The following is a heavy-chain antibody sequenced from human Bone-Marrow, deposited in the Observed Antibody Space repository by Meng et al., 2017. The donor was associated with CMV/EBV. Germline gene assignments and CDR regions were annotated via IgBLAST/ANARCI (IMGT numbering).Heavy chain of an antibody. CDR1: GFTFSSFR. D-gene: IGHD6-19*01. J-gene: IGHJ4*02. Sequence: GESLKISCAASGFTFSSFRMNWVRQAPGKGLEWVAFIRYDGSNKYYADSVKGRFTISRDNSKHMLYLQMNSLRAEDTAVYYCAKVASSGWYDYYFDYWGQGTLVTVSS. V-gene: IGHV3-30*02. CDR3: AKVASSGWYDYYFDY. CDR2: IRYDGSNK.